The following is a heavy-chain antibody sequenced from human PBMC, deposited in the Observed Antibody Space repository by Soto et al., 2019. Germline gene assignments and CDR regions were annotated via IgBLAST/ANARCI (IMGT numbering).Heavy chain of an antibody. CDR3: ARDLLNRVPDAFDI. CDR2: INADTGNT. V-gene: IGHV1-3*01. Sequence: QVQLVQSGPEVKTPGASLKIPCTASGFSLSSYCIHWVRQAPGQRLEWMGWINADTGNTRYSQNFQGRVTFTRDTSANTAYVELSRLRYEDTAVYYCARDLLNRVPDAFDIWGQGTVVTVSS. D-gene: IGHD3-10*01. J-gene: IGHJ3*02. CDR1: GFSLSSYC.